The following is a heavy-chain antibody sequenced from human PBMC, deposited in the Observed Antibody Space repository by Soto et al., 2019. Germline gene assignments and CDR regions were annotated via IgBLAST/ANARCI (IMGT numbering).Heavy chain of an antibody. CDR1: NLSFSCSR. CDR2: ISSSSSYI. D-gene: IGHD1-1*01. Sequence: SLLLAWAACNLSFSCSRMNWVRHAPGKGLEWFSSISSSSSYIYYADSVKGGLTISRDNAKNSLYLQMNTLRAEDTAVYYCARETDVQMAFDNWGQGTLVTVSS. CDR3: ARETDVQMAFDN. V-gene: IGHV3-21*01. J-gene: IGHJ4*02.